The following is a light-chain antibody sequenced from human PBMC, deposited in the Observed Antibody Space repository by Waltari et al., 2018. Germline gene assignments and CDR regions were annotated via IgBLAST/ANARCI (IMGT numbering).Light chain of an antibody. Sequence: DIMLTQSPGTLSLSPGERATLSCRASESVSKYLAWYQQRPGQAPRLLIYAASNRATGIPDRFSGSGSVTDFSLTISRLEPEDFAVYYCQMYVRLPVTFGQGTKVEIK. V-gene: IGKV3-20*01. CDR3: QMYVRLPVT. J-gene: IGKJ1*01. CDR2: AAS. CDR1: ESVSKY.